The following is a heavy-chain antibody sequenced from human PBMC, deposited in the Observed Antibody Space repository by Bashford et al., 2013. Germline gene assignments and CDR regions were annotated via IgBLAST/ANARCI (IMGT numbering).Heavy chain of an antibody. CDR3: ARDDIGTTTPAGGASD. D-gene: IGHD2-15*01. Sequence: SETLSLTCAVSGGSLHSNDWWSWVRQSPEKGLEWIGEIFHNGYTNYNPSFKSRVTISLDMSKNQFSLRLSSLTAADTAIYYCARDDIGTTTPAGGASDWGQGTPGHRLL. J-gene: IGHJ4*02. CDR2: IFHNGYT. CDR1: GGSLHSNDW. V-gene: IGHV4-4*02.